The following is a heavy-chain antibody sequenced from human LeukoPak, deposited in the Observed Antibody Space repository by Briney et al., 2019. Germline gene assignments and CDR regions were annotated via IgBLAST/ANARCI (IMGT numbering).Heavy chain of an antibody. D-gene: IGHD3-16*01. V-gene: IGHV1-69*05. CDR1: GVTFSSYA. Sequence: GASVKVSCTASGVTFSSYAISWVRQAPGQGLEWMGGIIPIFGTANYAQQFQGRVTITTDESTSTAYMELSSLRSEDTAVYYCAIEGATIDAFDIWGQGTMVTVSS. CDR3: AIEGATIDAFDI. J-gene: IGHJ3*02. CDR2: IIPIFGTA.